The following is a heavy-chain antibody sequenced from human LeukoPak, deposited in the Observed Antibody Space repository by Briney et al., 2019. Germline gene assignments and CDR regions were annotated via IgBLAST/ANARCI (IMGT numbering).Heavy chain of an antibody. CDR3: AKDRYGSGSYYPTPYYFDY. Sequence: PGGSLRLSCAASGFTFSSYGMHWVRQAPGKGLEWVAFIRYDGSNKYYADSVKGRFTISRDNSKNTLYLQMNSLRAEDTAVYYCAKDRYGSGSYYPTPYYFDYWGQGTLVTVSS. CDR2: IRYDGSNK. V-gene: IGHV3-30*02. D-gene: IGHD3-10*01. CDR1: GFTFSSYG. J-gene: IGHJ4*02.